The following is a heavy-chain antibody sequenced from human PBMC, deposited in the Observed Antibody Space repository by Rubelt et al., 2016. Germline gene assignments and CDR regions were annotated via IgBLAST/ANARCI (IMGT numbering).Heavy chain of an antibody. CDR1: GYPFATYA. V-gene: IGHV1-3*01. D-gene: IGHD4-11*01. CDR2: IDAGNGDP. J-gene: IGHJ6*02. Sequence: QVQLVQSGAEVKRPGASVKVSCKASGYPFATYAMHWVRPAPGQRLEWMCWIDAGNGDPTYSINPQGRITFTRATSASTANMWLSSLRSEDSAVYYCARVALPAVTTAYYYYALDVWGQGTTVTVSS. CDR3: ARVALPAVTTAYYYYALDV.